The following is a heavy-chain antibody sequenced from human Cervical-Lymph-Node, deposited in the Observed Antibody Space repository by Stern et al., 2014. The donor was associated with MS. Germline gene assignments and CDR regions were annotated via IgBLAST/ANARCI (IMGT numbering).Heavy chain of an antibody. CDR2: ISYHGRDK. V-gene: IGHV3-30-3*01. CDR1: GFTFSRYA. J-gene: IGHJ4*02. Sequence: VQLVESGGDVVQPGRSLRLACEVSGFTFSRYAIHWVRQAPGKGLEWVAFISYHGRDKYYAESVRGRFSISRDNSKNTVFLHMDSLGPQDTAIYYCTRQDQQLVTFDYWGQGTLVSVSS. D-gene: IGHD5-18*01. CDR3: TRQDQQLVTFDY.